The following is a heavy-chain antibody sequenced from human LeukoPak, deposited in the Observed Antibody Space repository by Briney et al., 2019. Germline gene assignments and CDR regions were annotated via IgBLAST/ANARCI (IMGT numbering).Heavy chain of an antibody. J-gene: IGHJ4*02. CDR2: IWYDGSNK. CDR3: ARARRSSWQLVDY. D-gene: IGHD6-13*01. V-gene: IGHV3-33*01. CDR1: GFTFSSYG. Sequence: GGSLRLSCAASGFTFSSYGMHWVRQAPGKGLEWVAVIWYDGSNKYYADSVKGRFTISRDNSKNTLYLQMNSLRAEDTAVYYCARARRSSWQLVDYWGQGTLVTVSS.